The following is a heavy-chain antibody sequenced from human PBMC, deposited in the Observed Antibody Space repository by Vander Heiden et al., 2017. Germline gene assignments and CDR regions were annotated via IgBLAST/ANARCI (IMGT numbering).Heavy chain of an antibody. CDR2: ISGSGGST. D-gene: IGHD2-15*01. J-gene: IGHJ4*02. V-gene: IGHV3-23*01. Sequence: EVQLLESGGGLVQPGGSLRLSCAASGFTSSSYAIIGVRQASGKGLEWVSAISGSGGSTYYADSVKGRFTISRDNSKNTLYLQMNSLRAEDTAVYYCAKDTPGPGYCSGGSCYPMPYWGQGTLVTVSS. CDR1: GFTSSSYA. CDR3: AKDTPGPGYCSGGSCYPMPY.